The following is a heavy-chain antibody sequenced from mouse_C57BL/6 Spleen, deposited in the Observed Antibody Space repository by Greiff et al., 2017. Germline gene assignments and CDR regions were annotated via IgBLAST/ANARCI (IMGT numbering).Heavy chain of an antibody. CDR2: ISDGGSYT. J-gene: IGHJ2*01. Sequence: EVMLVESGGGLVKPRGSLKLSCAASGFTFSSYAMSWVRQTPEKRLEWVATISDGGSYTYYPDNVKGRFTISRDNAKNNLYLQMSHLKSEDTAMYYCARDGGGYYFDYWGQGTTLTVSS. CDR1: GFTFSSYA. D-gene: IGHD3-1*01. V-gene: IGHV5-4*01. CDR3: ARDGGGYYFDY.